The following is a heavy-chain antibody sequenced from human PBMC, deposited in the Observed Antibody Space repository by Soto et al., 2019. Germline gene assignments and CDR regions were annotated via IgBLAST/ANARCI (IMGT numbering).Heavy chain of an antibody. CDR3: ANDAGNNWFDP. J-gene: IGHJ5*02. CDR2: ISYDGSNK. Sequence: GGSLRLSCAASGFTFSSYGMHWVRQAPGKGLEWVAVISYDGSNKYYADSVKGRFTIPRDNSKNTLYLQMNSLRAEDTAVYYCANDAGNNWFDPWGQGTLVTAPQ. V-gene: IGHV3-30*18. CDR1: GFTFSSYG.